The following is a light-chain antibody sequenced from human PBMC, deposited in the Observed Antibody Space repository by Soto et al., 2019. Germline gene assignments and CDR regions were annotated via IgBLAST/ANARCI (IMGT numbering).Light chain of an antibody. V-gene: IGKV1-33*01. CDR2: DAS. CDR3: QHYNSYSEA. J-gene: IGKJ1*01. Sequence: IHMTHSRSSLSASLGYIVTIICQASQDISNYLNWYQQKPGKAPKLLIYDASNLETGVPSRFSGSGSGTEFTLTISSLQPDDFATYYCQHYNSYSEAFGQGTKVDIK. CDR1: QDISNY.